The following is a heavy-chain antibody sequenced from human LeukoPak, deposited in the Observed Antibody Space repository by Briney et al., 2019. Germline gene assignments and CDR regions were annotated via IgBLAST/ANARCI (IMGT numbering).Heavy chain of an antibody. CDR2: IYYSGST. D-gene: IGHD5-18*01. J-gene: IGHJ4*02. V-gene: IGHV4-39*01. CDR3: ARLENTAVVTVDY. CDR1: GGSISSSSYY. Sequence: SETLSLTCTVSGGSISSSSYYWGWIRQPPGKGLEWIGSIYYSGSTYYNPSLKSRVTISVDTSRNQFSLNLSSVTAPDTAVYYCARLENTAVVTVDYWGQGTLVTVSS.